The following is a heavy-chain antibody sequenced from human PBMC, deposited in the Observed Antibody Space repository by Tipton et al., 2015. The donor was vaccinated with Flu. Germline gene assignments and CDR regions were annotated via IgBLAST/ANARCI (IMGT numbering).Heavy chain of an antibody. CDR1: GGSISSGNYY. V-gene: IGHV4-61*02. D-gene: IGHD3-10*01. Sequence: LVKPSETVSLTCTVSGGSISSGNYYWSWIRQSAERGLEWIGRISTSGSTSYKPSLRSRVNISVDTSKNEFSLKLSSVTAADTAVYYCARWVSHGAGYGFDVWGQGTTVIVSS. J-gene: IGHJ6*02. CDR3: ARWVSHGAGYGFDV. CDR2: ISTSGST.